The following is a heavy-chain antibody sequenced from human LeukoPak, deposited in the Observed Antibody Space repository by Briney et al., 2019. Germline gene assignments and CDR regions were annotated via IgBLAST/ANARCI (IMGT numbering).Heavy chain of an antibody. D-gene: IGHD3-3*01. Sequence: GGSLRLSCAASGFTFSSYAMHWVRQAPGKGLEWVAVISYDGSNKYYADSVKGRFTISRDNSKNTLYLQMNSLRAEDTAVYYCARAPTIFGWYYWGQGTLVTVSS. CDR1: GFTFSSYA. CDR3: ARAPTIFGWYY. CDR2: ISYDGSNK. J-gene: IGHJ4*02. V-gene: IGHV3-30-3*01.